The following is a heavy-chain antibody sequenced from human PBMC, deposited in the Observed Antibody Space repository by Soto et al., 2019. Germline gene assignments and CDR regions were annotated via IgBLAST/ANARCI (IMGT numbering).Heavy chain of an antibody. CDR2: IIPIFGTA. Sequence: QVQLVQSGAEVKKPGSSVKVSCKASGGTFSSYAISWVRQAPGQGLEWMGGIIPIFGTANYAQKFQGRVTISADESPGRAYVELSSMRAEDTAVDYWAGDGGGYSYGNLGGWGHGTLV. J-gene: IGHJ4*01. CDR1: GGTFSSYA. CDR3: AGDGGGYSYGNLGG. D-gene: IGHD5-18*01. V-gene: IGHV1-69*01.